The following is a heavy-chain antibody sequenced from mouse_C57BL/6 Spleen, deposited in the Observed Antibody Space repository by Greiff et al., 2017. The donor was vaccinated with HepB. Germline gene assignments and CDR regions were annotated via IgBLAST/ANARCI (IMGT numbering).Heavy chain of an antibody. CDR2: IHPNSGST. CDR3: ARDDYDDGYFDY. D-gene: IGHD2-4*01. CDR1: GYTFTSYW. Sequence: VQLKQPGAELVKPGASVKLSCKASGYTFTSYWMHWVKQRPGQGLEWIGMIHPNSGSTNYNEKFKSKATLTVDKSSSTAYMQLSSLTSEDSAVYYCARDDYDDGYFDYWGQGTTLTVSS. V-gene: IGHV1-64*01. J-gene: IGHJ2*01.